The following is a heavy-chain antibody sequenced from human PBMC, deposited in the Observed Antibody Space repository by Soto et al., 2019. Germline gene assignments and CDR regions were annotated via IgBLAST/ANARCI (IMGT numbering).Heavy chain of an antibody. Sequence: GASVKVSCKASGYTFTSYGISWVRQAPGQGLEWMGWISAYNGNTNYAQKLQGRVTMTTDTSTSTAYMELRSLRSDDTAVYYCARNPLRKVVVTPVVGFDPWGQGTLVTVPQ. CDR3: ARNPLRKVVVTPVVGFDP. CDR2: ISAYNGNT. V-gene: IGHV1-18*01. D-gene: IGHD2-21*02. J-gene: IGHJ5*02. CDR1: GYTFTSYG.